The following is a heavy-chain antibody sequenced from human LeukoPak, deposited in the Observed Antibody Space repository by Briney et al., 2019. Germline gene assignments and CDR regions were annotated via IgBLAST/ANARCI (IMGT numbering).Heavy chain of an antibody. CDR3: ARMGSSWYKDY. V-gene: IGHV3-53*01. CDR1: GFTFSSYA. J-gene: IGHJ4*02. D-gene: IGHD6-13*01. Sequence: GGSLRLSCAASGFTFSSYAMSWVRQAPGKGLEWVSVIYSGGSTYYADSVKGRFTISRDNSKNTLYLQMNSLRAEDTAVYYCARMGSSWYKDYWGQGTLVTVSS. CDR2: IYSGGST.